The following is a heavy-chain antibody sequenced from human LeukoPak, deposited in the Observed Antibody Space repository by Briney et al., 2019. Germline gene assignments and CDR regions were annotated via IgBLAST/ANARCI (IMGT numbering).Heavy chain of an antibody. CDR3: ATALIVVVPAALDY. Sequence: ASVKVSCKVSGDTLSELSMHWVRQAPGKGLEWMGGFDPEDGETIYAQKFQGRVTTTEDTSTDTAYMELSSLRSEDTAVYYCATALIVVVPAALDYWGQGTLVTVSS. D-gene: IGHD2-2*01. CDR1: GDTLSELS. J-gene: IGHJ4*02. CDR2: FDPEDGET. V-gene: IGHV1-24*01.